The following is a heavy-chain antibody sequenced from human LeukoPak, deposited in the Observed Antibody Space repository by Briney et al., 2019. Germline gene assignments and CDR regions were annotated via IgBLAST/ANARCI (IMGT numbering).Heavy chain of an antibody. Sequence: PSGTLSLTCAVSGGSITTTNWWSWVRQPPGKGLEWIGEAHLSGATNYNPSLESRVSMSIDKSKNHLSLEVTSVTAADTAIYYCTRESGAFSPFGFWGLGTLVTVSS. CDR3: TRESGAFSPFGF. J-gene: IGHJ4*02. CDR2: AHLSGAT. D-gene: IGHD1-26*01. CDR1: GGSITTTNW. V-gene: IGHV4-4*02.